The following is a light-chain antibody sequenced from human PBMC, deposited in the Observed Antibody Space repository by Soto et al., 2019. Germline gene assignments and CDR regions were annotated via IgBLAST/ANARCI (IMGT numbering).Light chain of an antibody. J-gene: IGLJ1*01. V-gene: IGLV2-14*01. Sequence: QSVLTQPASVSGSPGQSITISCTGTSSDIGGYNYVSWYQQHPGEAPKLMIYEVSNRPSGVSNRFSGSKSGNTASLTISGLQADDEADYYCCSRGSSITYVFGSGTKLTVL. CDR3: CSRGSSITYV. CDR1: SSDIGGYNY. CDR2: EVS.